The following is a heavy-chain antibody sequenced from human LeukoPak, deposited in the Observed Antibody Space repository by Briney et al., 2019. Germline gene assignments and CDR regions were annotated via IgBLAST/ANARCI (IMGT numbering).Heavy chain of an antibody. J-gene: IGHJ4*02. D-gene: IGHD3-3*01. Sequence: PGGSLRLSCAGSGFTFSSNSMTWVRQAPGKGLEWVSYISSGGNTIYYADSVKGRFTISRDNVKDSLYLQMNSLRDDDTAVYYCARGNFLIDYWGQGTLVTVSS. CDR3: ARGNFLIDY. V-gene: IGHV3-48*02. CDR1: GFTFSSNS. CDR2: ISSGGNTI.